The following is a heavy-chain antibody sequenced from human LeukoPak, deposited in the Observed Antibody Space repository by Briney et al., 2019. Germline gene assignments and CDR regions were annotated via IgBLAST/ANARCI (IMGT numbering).Heavy chain of an antibody. CDR3: ASMHSSSWYRGFDP. D-gene: IGHD6-13*01. CDR2: IYYGGST. J-gene: IGHJ5*02. CDR1: GGSISSGDYY. V-gene: IGHV4-30-4*01. Sequence: PSQTLSLTCTVSGGSISSGDYYWSWIRQPPGKGLEWIGYIYYGGSTYYNPSLKSRVTISVDTSKNQFSLKLSSVTAADTAVYYCASMHSSSWYRGFDPWGQGTLVTVSS.